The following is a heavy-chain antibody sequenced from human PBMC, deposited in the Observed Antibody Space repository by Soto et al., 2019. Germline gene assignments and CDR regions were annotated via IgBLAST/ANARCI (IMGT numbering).Heavy chain of an antibody. CDR2: ISGSGVST. D-gene: IGHD6-6*01. CDR3: AKERERIAPRSIDY. CDR1: GFTFSSYA. V-gene: IGHV3-23*01. J-gene: IGHJ4*02. Sequence: EVQLLESGGGLVQPGGSLRLSCAASGFTFSSYAMSWVRQAPGKGLEWVSGISGSGVSTYYADSVKGRFTIYRDNSKSTLYLQMNSLRAEETAVYYCAKERERIAPRSIDYWGQGPLVTVSS.